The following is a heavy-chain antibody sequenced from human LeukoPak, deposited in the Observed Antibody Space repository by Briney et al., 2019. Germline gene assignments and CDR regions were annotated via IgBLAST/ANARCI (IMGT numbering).Heavy chain of an antibody. Sequence: GGSLRLSCAASGFTFSSYAMSWVRQAPGKGLEWVSYISGSGRPRYADSATGRFTISRDNARNSLYLQMSSLRVEDTAVYYCARAPTGQIDYWGQGTLVTVSS. CDR1: GFTFSSYA. CDR2: ISGSGRP. J-gene: IGHJ4*02. CDR3: ARAPTGQIDY. V-gene: IGHV3-48*04. D-gene: IGHD3-9*01.